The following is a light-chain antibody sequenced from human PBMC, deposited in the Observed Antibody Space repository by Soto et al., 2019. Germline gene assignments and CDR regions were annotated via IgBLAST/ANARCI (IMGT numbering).Light chain of an antibody. V-gene: IGKV1-12*01. CDR2: GAS. CDR1: QAIRTW. Sequence: DIQMTQSPSSVSASVGDRVTITCRASQAIRTWLAWYQQKPGKAPNLLIHGASSLQSGVPSRFSGSGSGADFILTISSLQPEDFATYYCQQVNSYPWTFGQGTKVEIK. CDR3: QQVNSYPWT. J-gene: IGKJ1*01.